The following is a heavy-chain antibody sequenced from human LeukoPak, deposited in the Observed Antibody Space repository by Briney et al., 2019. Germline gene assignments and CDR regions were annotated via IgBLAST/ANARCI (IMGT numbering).Heavy chain of an antibody. J-gene: IGHJ4*02. D-gene: IGHD6-19*01. CDR2: VSGSSGAT. CDR1: GFTFSGYA. V-gene: IGHV3-23*01. CDR3: AKDGRGSHSSGSYFDF. Sequence: PGGSLRLSCAASGFTFSGYAMTWVRQAPRRGLEWVSSVSGSSGATYYADSVKGRFTISRDNSKDTLYLQMNSLRADDTAVYFCAKDGRGSHSSGSYFDFWGQGTLVTVSS.